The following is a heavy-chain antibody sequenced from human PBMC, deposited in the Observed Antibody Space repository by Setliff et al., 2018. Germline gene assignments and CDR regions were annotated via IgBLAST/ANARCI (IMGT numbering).Heavy chain of an antibody. CDR2: ISSSSSYI. D-gene: IGHD5-18*01. V-gene: IGHV3-21*01. Sequence: PGGSLRLSCAASGFTFSSDSMNWVRQAPGKGLEWVSSISSSSSYIYYADSVKGRFTISRDNAKNSLYLQMNSLRAEDTAVYYCARRHVDTAMVIYYYGMDVWGQGTTVTSP. J-gene: IGHJ6*02. CDR1: GFTFSSDS. CDR3: ARRHVDTAMVIYYYGMDV.